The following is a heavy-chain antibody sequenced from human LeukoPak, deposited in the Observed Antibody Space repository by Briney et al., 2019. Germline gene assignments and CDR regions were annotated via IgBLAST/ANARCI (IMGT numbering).Heavy chain of an antibody. CDR3: TREGFLALGY. CDR2: ISWNSGNI. V-gene: IGHV3-9*01. CDR1: GFTFHDYA. J-gene: IGHJ4*02. D-gene: IGHD3-3*01. Sequence: PGRSLRLSCAGAGFTFHDYAMHWVRQAPGKGLEWVSGISWNSGNIGYADSVKGRFTISRDNAKNSLYLQMNSLRAEDTAVYYCTREGFLALGYWGQGTLVTVSS.